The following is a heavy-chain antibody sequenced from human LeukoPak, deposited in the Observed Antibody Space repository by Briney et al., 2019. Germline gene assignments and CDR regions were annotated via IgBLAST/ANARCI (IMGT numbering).Heavy chain of an antibody. CDR1: GGSISSSNW. Sequence: PSGTLSLTCAVSGGSISSSNWWSWVRQPPRKGLEWNGEIYHSGSTNYNTSLKSRVTISVDKSKNQFSLKLSSVTAADTAVYYCARSIAAAGKVFDYWGQGTLVTVSS. CDR2: IYHSGST. V-gene: IGHV4-4*02. D-gene: IGHD6-13*01. CDR3: ARSIAAAGKVFDY. J-gene: IGHJ4*02.